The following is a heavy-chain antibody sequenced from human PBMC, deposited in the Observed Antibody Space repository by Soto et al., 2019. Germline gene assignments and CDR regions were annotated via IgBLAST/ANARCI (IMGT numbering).Heavy chain of an antibody. CDR3: ATGHDSSGYYYVFLDY. CDR2: FDPEDGET. J-gene: IGHJ4*02. V-gene: IGHV1-24*01. Sequence: GASVKVSCKVSGYTLTELSMHWVRQAPGKGLEWMGGFDPEDGETIYAQKFQGRVTMTEDTSTDTAYMELSSLRSEDTAVYYCATGHDSSGYYYVFLDYWGQGTPVTVSS. D-gene: IGHD3-22*01. CDR1: GYTLTELS.